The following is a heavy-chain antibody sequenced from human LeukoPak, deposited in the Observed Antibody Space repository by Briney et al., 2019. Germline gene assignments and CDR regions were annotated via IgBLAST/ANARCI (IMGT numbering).Heavy chain of an antibody. V-gene: IGHV3-74*01. J-gene: IGHJ4*02. CDR1: GFTFSSYW. CDR3: ARMYSSSSYYFDY. Sequence: GGSLRLSCAASGFTFSSYWMHWVRQAPGKGLGWVSRINSDGSSTSYADSVKGRFTISRDNAKNTLYLQMNSLRAEDTAVYYCARMYSSSSYYFDYWGQGTLVTVSA. CDR2: INSDGSST. D-gene: IGHD6-6*01.